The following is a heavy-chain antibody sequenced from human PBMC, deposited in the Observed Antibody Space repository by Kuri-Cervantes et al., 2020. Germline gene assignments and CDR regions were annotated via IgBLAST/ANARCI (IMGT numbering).Heavy chain of an antibody. Sequence: GESLKISCAASGFTFSSYSMNWVRQAPGKGLEWVSYISSSSSTIYYADSVKGRFTISRDNAKNSLYLQMNSLRAEDTAVYYCARDLPGFDIWGQGTMVTVSS. CDR2: ISSSSSTI. V-gene: IGHV3-48*01. J-gene: IGHJ3*02. CDR3: ARDLPGFDI. D-gene: IGHD1-14*01. CDR1: GFTFSSYS.